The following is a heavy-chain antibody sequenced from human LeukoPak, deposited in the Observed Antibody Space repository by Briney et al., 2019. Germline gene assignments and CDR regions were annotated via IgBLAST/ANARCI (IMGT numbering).Heavy chain of an antibody. Sequence: PGASVKVSCKASGYTFTSYDINWVRQATGQGLEWMGWMNPNSGNTGYAQKFQGRVTMTRNTSISTAYMELSSLRSEDTVVYYCARVLAARQWIQLWFLRYNWFDPWGQGTLVTVSS. V-gene: IGHV1-8*02. D-gene: IGHD5-18*01. CDR3: ARVLAARQWIQLWFLRYNWFDP. J-gene: IGHJ5*02. CDR1: GYTFTSYD. CDR2: MNPNSGNT.